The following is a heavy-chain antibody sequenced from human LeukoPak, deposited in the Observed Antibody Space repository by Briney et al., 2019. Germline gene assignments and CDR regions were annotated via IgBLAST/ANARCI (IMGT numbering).Heavy chain of an antibody. J-gene: IGHJ4*02. CDR3: ARVDTAMVFDY. Sequence: SETLSLTCTVSGGSISSHYWSWIRQPPGKGLEWIGYIYYSGSTNYNPSLKSRVTISVDTSKNQFSLKLSSVTAADTAVYYCARVDTAMVFDYWGQGTLVTVSS. CDR1: GGSISSHY. CDR2: IYYSGST. V-gene: IGHV4-59*11. D-gene: IGHD5-18*01.